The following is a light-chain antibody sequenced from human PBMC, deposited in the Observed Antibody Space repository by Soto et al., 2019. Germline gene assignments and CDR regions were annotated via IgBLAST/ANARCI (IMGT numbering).Light chain of an antibody. V-gene: IGKV3-20*01. J-gene: IGKJ1*01. CDR3: QHYGSSPGT. Sequence: EIVLTQSPGTLSLSPGERATLSCRASQSVSSSSLAGYQQKPGQAPRLLIYVASIRAAGVPDRFSGSGSGTDFTLTISRLEPEEFAVYYCQHYGSSPGTFGQGTKVEIQ. CDR1: QSVSSSS. CDR2: VAS.